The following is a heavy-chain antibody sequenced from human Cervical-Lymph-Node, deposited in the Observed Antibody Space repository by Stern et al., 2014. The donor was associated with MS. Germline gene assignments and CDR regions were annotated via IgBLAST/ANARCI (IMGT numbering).Heavy chain of an antibody. V-gene: IGHV3-23*04. J-gene: IGHJ4*02. Sequence: EVHLVESGGGLVHPGGSLRLSCEASGFTFSSYTMTWLRQAPGQGLEWVSSITGSGGNTYYTHSVKGRFTISRDNSRNTVYLQVHSLRAEDTALYHCAKDLPYASGRPDYWGQGTLVTVSS. CDR3: AKDLPYASGRPDY. CDR2: ITGSGGNT. D-gene: IGHD3-10*01. CDR1: GFTFSSYT.